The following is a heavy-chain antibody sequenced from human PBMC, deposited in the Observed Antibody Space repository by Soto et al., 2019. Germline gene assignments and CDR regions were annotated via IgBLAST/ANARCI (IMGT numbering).Heavy chain of an antibody. Sequence: PSQTLSLTCAISGDSVSSNSAAWNWIRQSPSRGLEWLGRTYYRSRWYNDYAASVKSRITINPDTSKNQFSLQLNSVTPEDTAVYYCARDYGLDSSWRFDYWGQGTLVTVSS. CDR3: ARDYGLDSSWRFDY. D-gene: IGHD6-13*01. CDR1: GDSVSSNSAA. J-gene: IGHJ4*02. V-gene: IGHV6-1*01. CDR2: TYYRSRWYN.